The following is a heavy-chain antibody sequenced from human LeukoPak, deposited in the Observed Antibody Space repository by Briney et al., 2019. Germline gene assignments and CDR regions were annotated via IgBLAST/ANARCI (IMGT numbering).Heavy chain of an antibody. CDR2: ISAYNGNT. D-gene: IGHD3-10*01. CDR3: ARVNYGSGDY. J-gene: IGHJ4*02. CDR1: GYTFTSYG. V-gene: IGHV1-18*01. Sequence: ASVKVSCKASGYTFTSYGITWVRQAPGQGLEWMGWISAYNGNTHYAQKLQGRVSMTTDTSTSTAYMELRSLRSDDTAVYYCARVNYGSGDYWGQGTLVTVSS.